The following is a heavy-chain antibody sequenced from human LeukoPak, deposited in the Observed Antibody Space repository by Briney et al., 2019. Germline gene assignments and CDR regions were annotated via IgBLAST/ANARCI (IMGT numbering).Heavy chain of an antibody. J-gene: IGHJ3*02. CDR3: AKLLEWLSDAFDI. Sequence: GGSLRLSCAASGFTFSSYAMSWVRQAPGKGLEWVSAISGSGGSTYYADSAKGRFTISRDNSKNTLYLQMNSLRAEGTAVYYCAKLLEWLSDAFDIWGQGTMVTVSS. V-gene: IGHV3-23*01. D-gene: IGHD3-3*01. CDR1: GFTFSSYA. CDR2: ISGSGGST.